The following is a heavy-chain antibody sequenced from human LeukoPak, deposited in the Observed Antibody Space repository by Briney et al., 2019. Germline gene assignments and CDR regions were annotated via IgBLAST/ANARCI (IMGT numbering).Heavy chain of an antibody. CDR2: IKQDGSEK. D-gene: IGHD2-2*01. CDR3: ARDRCSSISCFALDY. J-gene: IGHJ4*02. V-gene: IGHV3-7*01. Sequence: PGGSLRLSCEVSGFTFSSYWMTWVRQAPGKGLEWVANIKQDGSEKYYVDSVKGRFTIFRDNAKNSLYLQMNSLRAEDTAVYYCARDRCSSISCFALDYWGQGTLVTVSS. CDR1: GFTFSSYW.